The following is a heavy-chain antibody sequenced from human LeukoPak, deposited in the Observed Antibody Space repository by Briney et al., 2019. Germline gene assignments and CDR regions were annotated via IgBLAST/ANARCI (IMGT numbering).Heavy chain of an antibody. Sequence: GGSLRLSCAASGFTFSIYAMTWVRQAPGKGLEWVSAISDSGGSTYYADSVKGRFTVSRDNSKNTLYLQMNSLRAEDTAVYYCAKGTPYYGSGSYPRYWGQGTLVTVSS. J-gene: IGHJ4*02. D-gene: IGHD3-10*01. CDR2: ISDSGGST. V-gene: IGHV3-23*01. CDR3: AKGTPYYGSGSYPRY. CDR1: GFTFSIYA.